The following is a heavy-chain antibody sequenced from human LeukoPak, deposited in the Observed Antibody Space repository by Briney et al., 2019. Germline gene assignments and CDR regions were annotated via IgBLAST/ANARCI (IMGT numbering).Heavy chain of an antibody. CDR2: ISSSSSYI. CDR3: ARKCSGGSCYEDY. CDR1: VFTFSSYS. Sequence: GGSLRLSCAASVFTFSSYSMNWVRQAPGKGLEWVSSISSSSSYIYYADSVKGRFTISRDNAKNSLYLQMNSLRAEDTAVYYCARKCSGGSCYEDYWGQGTLVTVSS. J-gene: IGHJ4*02. D-gene: IGHD2-15*01. V-gene: IGHV3-21*01.